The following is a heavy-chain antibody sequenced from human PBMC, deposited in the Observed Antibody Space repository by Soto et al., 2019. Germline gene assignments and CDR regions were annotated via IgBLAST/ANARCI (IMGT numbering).Heavy chain of an antibody. CDR2: ISYDGSNK. D-gene: IGHD3-10*01. V-gene: IGHV3-30*18. CDR1: GFTFSSYG. J-gene: IGHJ4*02. CDR3: AKGSWYFDY. Sequence: QVQLVESGGGVVQPGRSLRLSCAASGFTFSSYGMHWVRQAPGKGLEWVAVISYDGSNKYYADSVKGRFTIPRDNSKNSVYVQMNSLRAEDAAVYYCAKGSWYFDYWGQGTLVTVSS.